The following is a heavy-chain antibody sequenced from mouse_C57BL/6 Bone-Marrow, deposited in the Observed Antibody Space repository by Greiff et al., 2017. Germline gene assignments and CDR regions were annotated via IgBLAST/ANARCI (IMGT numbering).Heavy chain of an antibody. CDR2: ISGGGGNT. D-gene: IGHD2-3*01. CDR1: GFTFSSYT. V-gene: IGHV5-9*01. Sequence: VKLMESGGGLVKPGGSLKLSCAASGFTFSSYTMSWVRQTPEKRLEWVATISGGGGNTYYPDSVKGRFTISRDNAKNTLYLQMSSLRSEDTALYYCARRWGYYKAMDYWGQGTSGTVSS. J-gene: IGHJ4*01. CDR3: ARRWGYYKAMDY.